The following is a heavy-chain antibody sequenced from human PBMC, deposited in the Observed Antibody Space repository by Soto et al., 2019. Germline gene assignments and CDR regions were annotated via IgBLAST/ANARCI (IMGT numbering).Heavy chain of an antibody. D-gene: IGHD3-22*01. Sequence: PSETLSLTCAVYGGSFSGYYWSWFRQPPGKGLEWIGEINHSGSTNYNTSLKSRVTISVDTSKNQFSLKLSSVTAADTAVYYCARVGPWVPYYYDSSPYTFENWFDPWGQGTLVTVSS. V-gene: IGHV4-34*01. CDR1: GGSFSGYY. CDR3: ARVGPWVPYYYDSSPYTFENWFDP. CDR2: INHSGST. J-gene: IGHJ5*02.